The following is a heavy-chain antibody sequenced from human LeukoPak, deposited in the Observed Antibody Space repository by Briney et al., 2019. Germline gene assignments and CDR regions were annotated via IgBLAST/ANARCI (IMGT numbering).Heavy chain of an antibody. CDR3: AKDVGYCSSTTCYKPFDY. CDR1: GFTFTNYA. D-gene: IGHD2-2*02. V-gene: IGHV3-23*01. CDR2: FSGSGGST. Sequence: PGESLRLSCAASGFTFTNYAMSWVGQAPGKGLEWVSAFSGSGGSTYYADSVKGRFTISRDNSKNTLYLQMNSLRAEDTAVYYCAKDVGYCSSTTCYKPFDYWGQGTLVTVSS. J-gene: IGHJ4*02.